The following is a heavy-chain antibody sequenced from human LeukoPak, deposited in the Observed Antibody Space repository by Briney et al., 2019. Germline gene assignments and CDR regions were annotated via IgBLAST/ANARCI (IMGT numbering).Heavy chain of an antibody. D-gene: IGHD6-19*01. Sequence: SSETLSLTCSVSGASISGYYRNWIRQPAGKGLEWIGRIHTSGSTNYSPSLKSRLTVSVATSKNQFSLKLSSVTAADTAVYYCARDGGSGWYRYWGQGTLVTVSS. V-gene: IGHV4-4*07. CDR2: IHTSGST. J-gene: IGHJ4*02. CDR3: ARDGGSGWYRY. CDR1: GASISGYY.